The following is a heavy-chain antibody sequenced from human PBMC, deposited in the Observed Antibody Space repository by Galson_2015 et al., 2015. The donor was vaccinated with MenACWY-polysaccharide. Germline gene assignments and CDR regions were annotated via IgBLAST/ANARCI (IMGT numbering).Heavy chain of an antibody. CDR1: GFTFGDYA. V-gene: IGHV3-49*03. Sequence: SLRLSCAASGFTFGDYAVCWFRQAPGKGLEWVGFIRSNTYGGTTEYAASVKGRFTISRDDSKSIAYLQMNSLKTEDTAVYYCSRELFLFSISTGWGQGTRVTVSS. D-gene: IGHD2/OR15-2a*01. CDR3: SRELFLFSISTG. J-gene: IGHJ4*02. CDR2: IRSNTYGGTT.